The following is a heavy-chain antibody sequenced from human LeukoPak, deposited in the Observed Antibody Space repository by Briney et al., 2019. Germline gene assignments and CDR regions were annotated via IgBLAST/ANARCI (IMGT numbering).Heavy chain of an antibody. Sequence: GSVKVSCKASGYTFTSYDINWVRQATGQGHEWMGWMNPNSGNTNYAQKLQGRVTMTTDTSTSTAYMELRSLRSDDTAVYYCARDYPIVVVPAATHPADYWGQGTLVTVSS. D-gene: IGHD2-2*01. V-gene: IGHV1-18*01. CDR1: GYTFTSYD. CDR2: MNPNSGNT. CDR3: ARDYPIVVVPAATHPADY. J-gene: IGHJ4*02.